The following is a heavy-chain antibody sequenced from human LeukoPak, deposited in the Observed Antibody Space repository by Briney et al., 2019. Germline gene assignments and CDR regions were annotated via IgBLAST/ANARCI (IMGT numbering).Heavy chain of an antibody. V-gene: IGHV1-3*03. CDR1: GYTFTSYA. CDR3: ARGYYYDSSGALVDY. CDR2: INAGNGNT. J-gene: IGHJ4*02. Sequence: ASVKVSCKASGYTFTSYAISWVRQAPGQRLEWMGWINAGNGNTKYSQEFQGRVTITRDTSASTAYMELSSLRSEDMAVYYCARGYYYDSSGALVDYWGQGTLVTVSS. D-gene: IGHD3-22*01.